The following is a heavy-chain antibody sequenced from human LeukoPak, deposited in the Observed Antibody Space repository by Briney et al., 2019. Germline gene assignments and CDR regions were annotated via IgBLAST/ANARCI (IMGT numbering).Heavy chain of an antibody. CDR2: ISSSSSYI. V-gene: IGHV3-21*04. J-gene: IGHJ6*03. D-gene: IGHD3-3*01. Sequence: GGSLRLSCAASGFTFSSYSMNWVRQAPGKGLEWVSSISSSSSYIYYADSVKGRFTISRDNAKNSLYLQMNSLRAEDTAVYYCVRSGYYTYQYYYMDVWGKGTTVTVSS. CDR1: GFTFSSYS. CDR3: VRSGYYTYQYYYMDV.